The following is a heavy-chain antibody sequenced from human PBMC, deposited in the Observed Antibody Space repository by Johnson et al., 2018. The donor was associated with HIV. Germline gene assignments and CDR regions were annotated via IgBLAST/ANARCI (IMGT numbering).Heavy chain of an antibody. D-gene: IGHD3-10*01. Sequence: VQLVESGGGLIQPGGSLRLSCAASGFTVSSNCMTWVRQAPGKGLEWVSVIYSGGSTYYVDSVKGRFTISRDNSKNTLDLQMNSLTIEDTAVFYCAKTRMGGILDAFDLWGQGTMVIVS. CDR2: IYSGGST. J-gene: IGHJ3*01. CDR3: AKTRMGGILDAFDL. CDR1: GFTVSSNC. V-gene: IGHV3-66*03.